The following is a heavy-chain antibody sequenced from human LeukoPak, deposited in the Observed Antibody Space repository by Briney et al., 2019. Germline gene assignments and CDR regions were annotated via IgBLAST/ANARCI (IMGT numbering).Heavy chain of an antibody. V-gene: IGHV3-53*01. CDR1: GFTVSSNY. CDR3: ARDRARYCSSTSCYLYHGMDV. D-gene: IGHD2-2*01. CDR2: IYSGGRT. J-gene: IGHJ6*02. Sequence: GGSLRLSCAASGFTVSSNYMSWVGQAPGKGLEWVSVIYSGGRTYYADSVKGRFTISRDNSKNTLYLQMNSLRAEDTAVYYCARDRARYCSSTSCYLYHGMDVWGQGTTVTVSS.